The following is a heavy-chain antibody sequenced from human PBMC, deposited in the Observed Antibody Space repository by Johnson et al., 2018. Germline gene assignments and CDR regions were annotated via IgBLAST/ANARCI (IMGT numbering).Heavy chain of an antibody. D-gene: IGHD3-3*01. V-gene: IGHV1-8*01. CDR3: TSGLTSLGAPV. CDR1: GYTFTSYD. Sequence: QVQLVESGAEVKKPGASMKVSCKASGYTFTSYDLTWVRQATGQGLEWMGWMNPHSGDTGYAQKFQGRVTMTRDTSISTAFMELSSLRAEDTAVYYCTSGLTSLGAPVWGQGTVVTVS. J-gene: IGHJ3*01. CDR2: MNPHSGDT.